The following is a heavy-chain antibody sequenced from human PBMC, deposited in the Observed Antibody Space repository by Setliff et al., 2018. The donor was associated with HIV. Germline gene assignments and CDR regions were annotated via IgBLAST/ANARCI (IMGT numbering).Heavy chain of an antibody. Sequence: SETLSLACAVYGISINSVTYYTYYWTWIRQPAGQGLEWIGHIHTSGRTTYNPSLRSRVHISVDMSKNQFSLNLTSMTAADSAVYYFARSGGKGGRCWFHSVMVYWGQGALVTVSS. CDR2: IHTSGRT. D-gene: IGHD2-15*01. CDR1: GISINSVTYYTYY. CDR3: ARSGGKGGRCWFHSVMVY. V-gene: IGHV4-61*09. J-gene: IGHJ4*02.